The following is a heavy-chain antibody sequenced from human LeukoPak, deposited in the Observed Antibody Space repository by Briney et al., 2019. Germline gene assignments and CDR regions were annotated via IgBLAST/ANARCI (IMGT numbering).Heavy chain of an antibody. CDR3: ARTPWRIAAAGTYYYYYYMDV. CDR2: INPNSGGT. D-gene: IGHD6-13*01. J-gene: IGHJ6*03. V-gene: IGHV1-2*02. Sequence: ASVKVSCKASGYTFTGYYMHWVRQAPGQGLEWMGWINPNSGGTNYAQKFQGRVTMTRDTSISTAYMELSRLRSDDTAVYYRARTPWRIAAAGTYYYYYYMDVWGKGTTVTVSS. CDR1: GYTFTGYY.